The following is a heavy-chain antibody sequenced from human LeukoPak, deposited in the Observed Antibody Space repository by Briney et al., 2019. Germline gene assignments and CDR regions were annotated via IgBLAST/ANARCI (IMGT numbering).Heavy chain of an antibody. V-gene: IGHV3-7*01. CDR1: GFTFSSYW. D-gene: IGHD2-15*01. Sequence: GGSLRLSCAASGFTFSSYWMSWVRQAPGKGLEWVANIKQDGSEKYYVDSVKGRFTISRDNAKNSLYLQMNSLRAEDTAVYYCARGAPYCSGGSCYVYYYYMDVWGKGTTVTVSS. CDR3: ARGAPYCSGGSCYVYYYYMDV. CDR2: IKQDGSEK. J-gene: IGHJ6*03.